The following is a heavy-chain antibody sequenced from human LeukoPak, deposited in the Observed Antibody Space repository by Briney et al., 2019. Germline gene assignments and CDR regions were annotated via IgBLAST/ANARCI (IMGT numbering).Heavy chain of an antibody. CDR1: GDSISNYY. CDR3: ARHGSLAVAGTGGYYFDY. D-gene: IGHD6-19*01. V-gene: IGHV4-4*07. Sequence: PPETLSLTCIVSGDSISNYYWSWIRQPAGKGLEWIGRIYTSGSTNYNPSLKSRVTMSVDTSKNQFSLKLSSVTAADTAVYYCARHGSLAVAGTGGYYFDYWGQGTLVTVSA. J-gene: IGHJ4*02. CDR2: IYTSGST.